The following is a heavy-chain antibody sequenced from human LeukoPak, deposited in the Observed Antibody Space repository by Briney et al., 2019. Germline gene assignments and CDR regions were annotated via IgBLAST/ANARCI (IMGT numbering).Heavy chain of an antibody. Sequence: PVGSLRPSCAASGFTLSSYTMTWVPQAPGKGLGWVSAIGGSTYYADSVKGRFTISRDNSKYPLYLQMNSLRADDTAVYYCAKDWPSEWQQLPDYDALDIWGQGTMVTVSS. J-gene: IGHJ3*02. CDR2: IGGST. CDR3: AKDWPSEWQQLPDYDALDI. D-gene: IGHD6-13*01. CDR1: GFTLSSYT. V-gene: IGHV3-23*01.